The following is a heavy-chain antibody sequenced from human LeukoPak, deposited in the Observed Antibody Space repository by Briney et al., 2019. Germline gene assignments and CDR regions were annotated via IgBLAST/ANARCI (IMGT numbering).Heavy chain of an antibody. CDR1: GFTFDDYA. CDR3: TTMTIVPTDY. CDR2: IKSKTDGGTT. Sequence: GGSLRLSCAASGFTFDDYAMHWVRQAPGKGLEWVGRIKSKTDGGTTDYAAVVKGRFIISRDDSENTLYLQMNSLKTEDTAVYYCTTMTIVPTDYWGQGTLVTVSS. J-gene: IGHJ4*02. D-gene: IGHD2-2*01. V-gene: IGHV3-15*01.